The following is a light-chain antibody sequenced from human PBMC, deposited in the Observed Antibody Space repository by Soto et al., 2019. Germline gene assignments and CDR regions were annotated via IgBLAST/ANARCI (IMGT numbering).Light chain of an antibody. CDR3: QQYNNWPPFT. V-gene: IGKV3-15*01. J-gene: IGKJ3*01. CDR1: QSVSRS. CDR2: GAS. Sequence: EIVMTQSPAALSVSPGERVTLSGRASQSVSRSLAWYQQKPGQAPRLLIYGASTRATGIPARFSGSGSGTEFTLTISSLQSEDFAVYYCQQYNNWPPFTFGLGTKVDIK.